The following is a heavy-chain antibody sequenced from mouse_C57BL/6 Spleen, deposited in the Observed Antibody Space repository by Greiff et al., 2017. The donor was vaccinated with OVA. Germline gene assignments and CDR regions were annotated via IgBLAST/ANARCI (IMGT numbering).Heavy chain of an antibody. V-gene: IGHV1-26*01. CDR3: ARPYGSSLSYWYFDV. D-gene: IGHD1-1*01. J-gene: IGHJ1*03. CDR2: INPNNGGT. Sequence: VQLQQSGPELVKPGASVKISCKASGYTFTDYYMNWVKQSHGKSLEWIGDINPNNGGTSYNQKFKGKATLTVDKSSSTAYMELRSLTSEDSAVYYWARPYGSSLSYWYFDVWGTGTTVTVSS. CDR1: GYTFTDYY.